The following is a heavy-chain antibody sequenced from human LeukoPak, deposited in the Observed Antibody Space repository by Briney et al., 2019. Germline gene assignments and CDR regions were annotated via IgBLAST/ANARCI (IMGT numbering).Heavy chain of an antibody. Sequence: GGSLRLSCAASGFTFSSYAMSWVRQAPGKGLEWVSAISGSGGSTYYADSVKGLFTISRDNSKNTLYLQMNSLRAEDTAVYYCAKEGYYGSGSYYIELDYWGQGTLVTVSS. CDR2: ISGSGGST. D-gene: IGHD3-10*01. V-gene: IGHV3-23*01. CDR3: AKEGYYGSGSYYIELDY. CDR1: GFTFSSYA. J-gene: IGHJ4*02.